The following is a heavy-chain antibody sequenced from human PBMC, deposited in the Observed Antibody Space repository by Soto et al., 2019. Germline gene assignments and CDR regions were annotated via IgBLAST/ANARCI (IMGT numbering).Heavy chain of an antibody. V-gene: IGHV3-30*18. CDR2: ISYDGSNK. CDR1: GFTFSSYG. D-gene: IGHD6-6*01. CDR3: AKDVGAARPLYYFDY. J-gene: IGHJ4*02. Sequence: QVQLVESGGGVVQPGRSLRLSCAASGFTFSSYGMHWVRQAPGKGLEWVAVISYDGSNKYYADSVKGRFTISRDNSKNTLYLQMNSLRAEDTAVYYCAKDVGAARPLYYFDYWGQGTLVTVSS.